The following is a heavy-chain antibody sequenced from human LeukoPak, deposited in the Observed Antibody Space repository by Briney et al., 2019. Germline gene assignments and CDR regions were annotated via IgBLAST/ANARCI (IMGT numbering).Heavy chain of an antibody. CDR3: ARHGYIQFWLY. CDR1: GASISRDTFF. Sequence: PSETLSLTCTVSGASISRDTFFWGWIRESPETGLEWIGSIDSSGTTHYNSSLKSRGSISVDTSKNQVSLNLTSVTFADTSVYYCARHGYIQFWLYWGPGTQFIVSS. D-gene: IGHD5-18*01. V-gene: IGHV4-39*01. CDR2: IDSSGTT. J-gene: IGHJ4*02.